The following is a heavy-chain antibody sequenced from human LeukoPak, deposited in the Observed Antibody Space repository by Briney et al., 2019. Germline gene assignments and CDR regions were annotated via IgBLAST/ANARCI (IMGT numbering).Heavy chain of an antibody. D-gene: IGHD2-2*01. CDR3: ARADSVPAGDYHYWYMDV. V-gene: IGHV1-2*02. Sequence: ASVKVSCKASGFTLTGYYMHWVRQDPRQGLQWMGWIKPNSGVTDYAQKFQGRVTMTRDTSISTVYMELSSLRSDDTAVYYCARADSVPAGDYHYWYMDVWGKGTTVTVSS. J-gene: IGHJ6*03. CDR1: GFTLTGYY. CDR2: IKPNSGVT.